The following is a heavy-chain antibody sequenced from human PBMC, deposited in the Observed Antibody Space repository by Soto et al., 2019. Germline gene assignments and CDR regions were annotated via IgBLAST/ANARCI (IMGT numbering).Heavy chain of an antibody. CDR3: ARHKETSNWYLLPDY. V-gene: IGHV4-39*01. Sequence: SETLSLTCSVSGGSVSSTSHYWGWIRQPPGKGLEWIGNIYYSGSTYYNPSLKSRVTISVDTSKNQFSLKLYSVAAADTAVYYCARHKETSNWYLLPDYWGQGTLVTVSS. D-gene: IGHD6-13*01. J-gene: IGHJ4*02. CDR1: GGSVSSTSHY. CDR2: IYYSGST.